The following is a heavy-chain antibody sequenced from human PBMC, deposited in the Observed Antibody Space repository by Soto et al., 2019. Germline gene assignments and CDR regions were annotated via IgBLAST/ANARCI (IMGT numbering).Heavy chain of an antibody. V-gene: IGHV1-3*01. Sequence: ASVKVFCKASGYTFTSYAMHWVRQAPGQRLEWMGWINAGNGNTKYSQKFQGRVTITRDTSASTAYMELSSLRSEDTAVYYCARAVWEPAPFDYWGQGTLVTVSS. CDR2: INAGNGNT. D-gene: IGHD1-26*01. CDR3: ARAVWEPAPFDY. CDR1: GYTFTSYA. J-gene: IGHJ4*02.